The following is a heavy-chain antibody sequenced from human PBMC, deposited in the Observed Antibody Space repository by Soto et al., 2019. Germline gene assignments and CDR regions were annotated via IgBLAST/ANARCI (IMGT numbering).Heavy chain of an antibody. CDR2: ISYDGSNK. D-gene: IGHD6-6*01. V-gene: IGHV3-30*18. CDR3: AKENLWGSSSGAWDY. J-gene: IGHJ4*02. CDR1: GFTFSSYG. Sequence: SLRLSCAASGFTFSSYGMHWVRQAPGKGLEWVAVISYDGSNKYYADSVKGRFTISRDNSKTTLYLQMNSLRAEDTAVYYCAKENLWGSSSGAWDYWGQGTLVTVSS.